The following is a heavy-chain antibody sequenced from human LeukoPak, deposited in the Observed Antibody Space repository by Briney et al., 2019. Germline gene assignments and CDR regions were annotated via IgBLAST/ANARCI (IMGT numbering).Heavy chain of an antibody. CDR1: GYTFTSYY. CDR3: ARYTIFGVVI. CDR2: INPSGGST. J-gene: IGHJ4*02. V-gene: IGHV1-46*03. Sequence: AASVKVSCKASGYTFTSYYMHWVRQAPGQGLEWTGIINPSGGSTIYAQKFQGRVTMTRDTSTSTVYMELSSLRSEDTAVYYCARYTIFGVVIWGQGTLVTVSS. D-gene: IGHD3-3*01.